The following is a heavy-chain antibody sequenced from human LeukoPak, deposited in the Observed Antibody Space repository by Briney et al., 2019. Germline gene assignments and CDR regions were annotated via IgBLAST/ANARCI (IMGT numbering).Heavy chain of an antibody. CDR3: AKVTYDYVWGSYEN. V-gene: IGHV3-23*01. D-gene: IGHD3-16*01. CDR1: GFIFSDYP. J-gene: IGHJ4*02. Sequence: PGGSLRLSCAASGFIFSDYPMTWVRQAPGKRLEWVSAISGSGDSTYYADSVKGRFTISRDNSKNTLYLQMNSLRAEDTAVYYCAKVTYDYVWGSYENWGQGALVTVSS. CDR2: ISGSGDST.